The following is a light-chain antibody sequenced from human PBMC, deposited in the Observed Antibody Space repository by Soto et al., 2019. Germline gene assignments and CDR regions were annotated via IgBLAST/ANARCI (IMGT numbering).Light chain of an antibody. CDR1: QNINNY. CDR3: QQTYYTPTT. J-gene: IGKJ5*01. V-gene: IGKV1-39*01. CDR2: SAS. Sequence: DIQMTQSPSSLSASVGDRVTITCQASQNINNYLNLYQQRPGKAPKLLIFSASGLQSGVPSRFSGSGSGTDFTLTITSLQPEDFATYYCQQTYYTPTTFGQGTRLEIK.